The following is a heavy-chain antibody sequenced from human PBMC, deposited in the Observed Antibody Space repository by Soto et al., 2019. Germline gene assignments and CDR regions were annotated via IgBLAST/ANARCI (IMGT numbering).Heavy chain of an antibody. CDR3: ARTRSFTLGFYYDGMDV. V-gene: IGHV5-51*01. Sequence: GESLKISCQGSGYSFASYWIGWVRQMPGKDLEWMGIIYPGDSDTRYSPSFQGQVTISADKSLRTAHLQWTSLKASDTALYYCARTRSFTLGFYYDGMDVWGQVTTVTVSS. CDR1: GYSFASYW. CDR2: IYPGDSDT. D-gene: IGHD6-6*01. J-gene: IGHJ6*02.